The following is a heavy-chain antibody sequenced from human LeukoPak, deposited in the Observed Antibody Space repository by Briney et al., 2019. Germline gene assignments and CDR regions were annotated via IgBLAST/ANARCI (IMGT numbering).Heavy chain of an antibody. Sequence: GGPLRLSCAASGFTFSDYWIHWVRQAPGKGLVWVSRINTGGSITNYADSVKGRFSISRDNAKNTLYLQMSSLRAEDTAVYYCARDRGPRTGFMVREAYDYWGQGTLVTVSS. CDR2: INTGGSIT. V-gene: IGHV3-74*01. J-gene: IGHJ4*02. D-gene: IGHD3-10*01. CDR3: ARDRGPRTGFMVREAYDY. CDR1: GFTFSDYW.